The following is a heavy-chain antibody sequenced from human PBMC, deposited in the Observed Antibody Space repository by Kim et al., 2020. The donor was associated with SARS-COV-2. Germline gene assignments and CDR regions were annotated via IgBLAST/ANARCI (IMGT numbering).Heavy chain of an antibody. Sequence: SETLSLTCSVSGASISTSSYFWAWIRQPPGKGLDWIGNIYYSGSTDYNASLKGRVTIFMDTPKNQFSLKLSSVTAADAAVYYCARRLVDATIDYFDYWGQGTLVTVSS. D-gene: IGHD1-26*01. V-gene: IGHV4-39*01. CDR1: GASISTSSYF. CDR3: ARRLVDATIDYFDY. J-gene: IGHJ4*02. CDR2: IYYSGST.